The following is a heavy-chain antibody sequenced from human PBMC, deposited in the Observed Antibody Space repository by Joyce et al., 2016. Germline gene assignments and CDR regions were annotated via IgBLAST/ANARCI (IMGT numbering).Heavy chain of an antibody. J-gene: IGHJ4*02. V-gene: IGHV5-51*01. CDR3: ARQVAPARFDY. Sequence: EVHLVQSGGEVKKPGESLKISCKGSGYSFTNYWIGWVRQMSGKGLECMGIIYPGDSDTRYSPSFQGQVTISVDKSINTTYLHWSSLKALDTAMYYCARQVAPARFDYWGQGILVTVSS. CDR1: GYSFTNYW. D-gene: IGHD2-2*01. CDR2: IYPGDSDT.